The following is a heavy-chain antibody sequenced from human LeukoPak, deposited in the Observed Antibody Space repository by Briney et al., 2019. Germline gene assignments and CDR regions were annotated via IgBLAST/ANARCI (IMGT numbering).Heavy chain of an antibody. Sequence: TLSLLRAVSVDSYHTHYRSWIPQPPAKALEWIVYLSFCGQTQYNPSLPSRVTISVDTSENNSSLKLTSMTAADTAVYYCASPLDNDSSGDPDTFDMWGRGTVVTVSS. CDR1: VDSYHTHY. V-gene: IGHV4-59*07. J-gene: IGHJ3*02. CDR2: LSFCGQT. D-gene: IGHD3-22*01. CDR3: ASPLDNDSSGDPDTFDM.